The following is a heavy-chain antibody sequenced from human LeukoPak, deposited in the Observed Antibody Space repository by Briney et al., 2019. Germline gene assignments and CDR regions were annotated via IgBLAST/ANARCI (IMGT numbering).Heavy chain of an antibody. Sequence: GGSLRLSCAASGFTFSSYGMHWVRQAPGKGLEWVAFIRYDGSNKYYADSVKGRFTISRDNSKNTLYLQMDSLRAEDTAVYYCAKGTAAGIDYYYYMDVWGKGTTVTISS. CDR1: GFTFSSYG. CDR3: AKGTAAGIDYYYYMDV. J-gene: IGHJ6*03. V-gene: IGHV3-30*02. CDR2: IRYDGSNK. D-gene: IGHD6-13*01.